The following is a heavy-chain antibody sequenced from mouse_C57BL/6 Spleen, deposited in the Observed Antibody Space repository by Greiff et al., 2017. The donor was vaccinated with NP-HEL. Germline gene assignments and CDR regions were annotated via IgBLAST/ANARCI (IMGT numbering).Heavy chain of an antibody. CDR1: GFTFSDYG. CDR3: ARSITTVVDYYAMDY. D-gene: IGHD1-1*01. V-gene: IGHV5-17*01. J-gene: IGHJ4*01. Sequence: EVQVVESGGGLVKPGGSLKLSCAASGFTFSDYGMHWVRQAPEKGLEWVAYISSGSSTIYYADTVKGRFTISRDNAKNTLFLQMTSLRSEDTAMYYCARSITTVVDYYAMDYWGQGTSVTVSS. CDR2: ISSGSSTI.